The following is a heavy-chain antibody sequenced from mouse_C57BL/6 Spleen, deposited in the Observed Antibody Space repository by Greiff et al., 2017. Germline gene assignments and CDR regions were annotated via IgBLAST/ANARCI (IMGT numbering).Heavy chain of an antibody. CDR3: ARDRGYYGSLWYFDV. CDR1: GFTFSDYY. V-gene: IGHV5-16*01. J-gene: IGHJ1*03. Sequence: DVKLVESEGGLVQPGSSMKLSCTASGFTFSDYYMAWVRQVPEKGLEWVANINYDGSSTYYLDSLKSRFIISRDNAKNILYLQMSSLKSEDTATYYCARDRGYYGSLWYFDVWGTGTTVTVSS. CDR2: INYDGSST. D-gene: IGHD1-1*01.